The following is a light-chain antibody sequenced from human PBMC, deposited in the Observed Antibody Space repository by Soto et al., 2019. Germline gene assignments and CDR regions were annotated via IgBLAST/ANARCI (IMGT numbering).Light chain of an antibody. CDR3: QHRSNWPWA. J-gene: IGKJ1*01. CDR2: DAS. Sequence: EIVLTQSPATLSLSPGERATLSCRASQSVSSYLAWYQQKPGQAPRLLIYDASNRATGIPARFSGSGSETHFTLTISSLEPEDFAVYYCQHRSNWPWAFGQGTKVEIK. CDR1: QSVSSY. V-gene: IGKV3-11*01.